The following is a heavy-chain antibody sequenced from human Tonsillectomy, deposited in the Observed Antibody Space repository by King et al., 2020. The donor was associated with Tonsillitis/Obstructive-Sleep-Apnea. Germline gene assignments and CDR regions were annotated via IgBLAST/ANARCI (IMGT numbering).Heavy chain of an antibody. V-gene: IGHV3-30*18. Sequence: QLVQSGGGVVQPGRSLRLSCSASGFTFGSYGMHWVRQAPGNGLEWGAVISYDGSNKCYTDSVKGRFTISRENSKNTLYLQMNSLRAEDTAVYYCAKEDGSGGWNYFDSWGQGTQVTVSS. CDR3: AKEDGSGGWNYFDS. D-gene: IGHD6-19*01. J-gene: IGHJ4*02. CDR2: ISYDGSNK. CDR1: GFTFGSYG.